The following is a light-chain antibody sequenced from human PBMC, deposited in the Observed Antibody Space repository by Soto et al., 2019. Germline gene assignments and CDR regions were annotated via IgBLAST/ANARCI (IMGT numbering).Light chain of an antibody. CDR1: SSDVGGYNY. J-gene: IGLJ1*01. CDR2: EVS. Sequence: QSVLTQPASVSGSPGQSITISCTGTSSDVGGYNYVSWYQQHPGKAPKIMIYEVSNRPSGVSHRFSGSKSGNTASLTISGLQAEDEADYYCSSYTSRSTLNYVFGTGTQLTVL. V-gene: IGLV2-14*01. CDR3: SSYTSRSTLNYV.